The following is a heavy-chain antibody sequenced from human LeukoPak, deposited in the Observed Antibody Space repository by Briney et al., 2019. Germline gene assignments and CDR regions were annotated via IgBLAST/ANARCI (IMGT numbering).Heavy chain of an antibody. CDR3: ARDRAMYNWFDP. D-gene: IGHD3-10*01. J-gene: IGHJ5*02. Sequence: SQTLSLTGAISGDSVSSNSAAWNWIRQSPSRGLEWLGRTYYRSKWYNEYAVSVKSRITITPDTSKNQFSLQLNSVTPEDTALYYCARDRAMYNWFDPWGQGTLVTVSS. V-gene: IGHV6-1*01. CDR1: GDSVSSNSAA. CDR2: TYYRSKWYN.